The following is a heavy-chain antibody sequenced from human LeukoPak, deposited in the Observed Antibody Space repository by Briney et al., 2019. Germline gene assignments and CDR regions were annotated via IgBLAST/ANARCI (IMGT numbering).Heavy chain of an antibody. V-gene: IGHV1-2*06. Sequence: GASVKVSCKASGYTFTGYYMHWVRQAPGQGLEWMGRINPNSGGTNYAQKFQGRVTMTRDTSISTAYMELSGLRSDDTAVYYCARVLYGSGSYYNGWYFDLWGRGTLVTVSS. CDR2: INPNSGGT. D-gene: IGHD3-10*01. CDR3: ARVLYGSGSYYNGWYFDL. CDR1: GYTFTGYY. J-gene: IGHJ2*01.